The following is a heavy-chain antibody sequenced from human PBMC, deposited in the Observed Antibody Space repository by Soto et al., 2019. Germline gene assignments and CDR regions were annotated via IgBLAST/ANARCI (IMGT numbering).Heavy chain of an antibody. CDR3: ARDLSGSSATEFDT. CDR1: GFTFSSYS. V-gene: IGHV3-48*02. CDR2: ISSSSSTI. J-gene: IGHJ5*02. Sequence: PGGSLRLSCAASGFTFSSYSMNWVRQAPGKGLEWVSYISSSSSTIYYADSVKGRFTISRDNAKNSLYLQMNSLRDEDTAVYYCARDLSGSSATEFDTWGQRNLLTISS. D-gene: IGHD3-10*01.